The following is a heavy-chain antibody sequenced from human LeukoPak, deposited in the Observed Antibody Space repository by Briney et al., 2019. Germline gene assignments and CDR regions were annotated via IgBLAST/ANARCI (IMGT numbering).Heavy chain of an antibody. CDR2: IYYSGST. CDR3: ARDRLWFGELSNNNWFNP. V-gene: IGHV4-39*07. J-gene: IGHJ5*02. Sequence: SETLSLTCTVSGGSISSSSYYWGWIRQPPGKGLEWIGSIYYSGSTYYNPSLKSRVTISVDKSKNQFSLKLSSVTAADTAVYYCARDRLWFGELSNNNWFNPRGQGTLVTVSS. D-gene: IGHD3-10*01. CDR1: GGSISSSSYY.